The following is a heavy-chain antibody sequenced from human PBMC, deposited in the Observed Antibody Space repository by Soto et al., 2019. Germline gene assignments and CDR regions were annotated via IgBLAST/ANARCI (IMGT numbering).Heavy chain of an antibody. CDR1: CGSMISYY. J-gene: IGHJ4*02. CDR2: XYYPGXP. D-gene: IGHD5-12*01. Sequence: PXXTLSLTCTVSCGSMISYYWSWIRQPPGRGLEWIAFXYYPGXPKYNHYLNSXXTISVDTXXTQLYLTVTSVTAADTAVYYCARRIVAKEPFDYWGQGTLVTVSS. CDR3: ARRIVAKEPFDY. V-gene: IGHV4-59*08.